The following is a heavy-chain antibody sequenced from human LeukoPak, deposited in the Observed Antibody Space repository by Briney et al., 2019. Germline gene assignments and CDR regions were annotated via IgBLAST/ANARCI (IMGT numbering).Heavy chain of an antibody. CDR1: GGSISSYY. J-gene: IGHJ4*02. V-gene: IGHV4-4*07. Sequence: PSETLSLTCTVSGGSISSYYWSWIRQPAGKGLERIGRIYFSGSTNYNPSLKSRVTMSVDTSKNQFSLKLSSVTAADTAVYYCARCGYGSGSYYIDYWGQGTLVTVSS. CDR2: IYFSGST. CDR3: ARCGYGSGSYYIDY. D-gene: IGHD3-10*01.